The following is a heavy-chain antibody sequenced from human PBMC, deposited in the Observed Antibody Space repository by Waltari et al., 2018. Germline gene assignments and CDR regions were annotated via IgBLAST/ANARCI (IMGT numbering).Heavy chain of an antibody. Sequence: QVQLQQWGAGLLKPSETLSLTCAVYGGSFSGYYWSWIRQPPGKGLEWIGAINHSGSTNYNPSLKSRVTISVDTSKNQFSLKLSSVTAADTAVYYCAQGDSQYYFDYWGQGTLVTVSS. J-gene: IGHJ4*02. V-gene: IGHV4-34*01. D-gene: IGHD2-15*01. CDR3: AQGDSQYYFDY. CDR2: INHSGST. CDR1: GGSFSGYY.